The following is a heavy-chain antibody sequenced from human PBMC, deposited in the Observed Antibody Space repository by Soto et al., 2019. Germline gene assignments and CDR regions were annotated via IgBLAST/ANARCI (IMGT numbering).Heavy chain of an antibody. CDR3: ARDLSWGSNWYYYMDV. CDR1: GFILSDCA. CDR2: ISSSSSVI. D-gene: IGHD7-27*01. Sequence: EVQLVESGGGLVQPGGSLRLSCATSGFILSDCAMNWVRQAPGKGLEWVSYISSSSSVIDYADSVKGRFTVSRDNARKSLYLQMNSLRAEDTAVYYCARDLSWGSNWYYYMDVWGKGPTLTVSS. V-gene: IGHV3-48*01. J-gene: IGHJ6*03.